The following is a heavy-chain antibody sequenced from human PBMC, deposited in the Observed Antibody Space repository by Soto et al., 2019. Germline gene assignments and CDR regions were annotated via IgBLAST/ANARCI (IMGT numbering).Heavy chain of an antibody. CDR1: GFTFSSYS. CDR2: INSSSSYI. J-gene: IGHJ6*02. D-gene: IGHD3-10*01. Sequence: GGSLRFSCAASGFTFSSYSMNWVRQAPGKGLEWVSSINSSSSYIYYADSVKGRFTISRDNAKNSLYLQMNSLRAEDTAVYYCARVSFSLRAGMDVWGQGTTVTVSS. V-gene: IGHV3-21*01. CDR3: ARVSFSLRAGMDV.